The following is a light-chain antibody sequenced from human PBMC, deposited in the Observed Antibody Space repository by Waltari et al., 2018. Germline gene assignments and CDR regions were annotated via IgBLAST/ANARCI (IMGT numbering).Light chain of an antibody. Sequence: DIQMTQSPSSLAASVGDSVAITCRASQSIANYLSWYQLKPGKAPRLLIYGAYNLQTGVPSRFSGSGSGADFTLTISSPEPEDFAIYYCQQGYSGPLTFGQGTKVEIK. V-gene: IGKV1-39*01. CDR1: QSIANY. CDR3: QQGYSGPLT. J-gene: IGKJ1*01. CDR2: GAY.